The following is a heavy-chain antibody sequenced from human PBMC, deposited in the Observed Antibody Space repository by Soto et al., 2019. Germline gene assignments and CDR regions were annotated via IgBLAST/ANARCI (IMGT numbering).Heavy chain of an antibody. D-gene: IGHD3-22*01. Sequence: ASVKVSCKVSGYTLTELSMHWVRQAPGKGLEWMGGFDPEDGETIYAQKFQGRVTMTEDTSTDTAYMELSSLRSEDTAVYYCATRGEYYYEGNWLDPWGQGTLVTVSS. CDR3: ATRGEYYYEGNWLDP. J-gene: IGHJ5*02. CDR1: GYTLTELS. V-gene: IGHV1-24*01. CDR2: FDPEDGET.